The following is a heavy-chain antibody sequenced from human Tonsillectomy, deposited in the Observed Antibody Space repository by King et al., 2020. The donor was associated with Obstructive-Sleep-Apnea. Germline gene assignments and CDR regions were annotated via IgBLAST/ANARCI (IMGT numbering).Heavy chain of an antibody. J-gene: IGHJ4*02. D-gene: IGHD5-24*01. V-gene: IGHV3-33*06. CDR3: AKDSGEGYNDFDY. Sequence: VQLVESGGGVVQPGRSLNLSCAAPGFTFSSYGMHWVRQAPGKGREWVAVIYYDGSEKYYADSVRGRFSISRDNSKNTLYLQTTSLRVEETAVYFCAKDSGEGYNDFDYWGQGILVTVSS. CDR2: IYYDGSEK. CDR1: GFTFSSYG.